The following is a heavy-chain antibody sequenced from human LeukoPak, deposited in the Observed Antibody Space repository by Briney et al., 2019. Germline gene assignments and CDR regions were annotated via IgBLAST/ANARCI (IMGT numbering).Heavy chain of an antibody. Sequence: TGGSLRLSCAASGFTVSSYYMGWVRQAPGKGLEWVSVIYSGGDTYYADSVKGRFTISRDNSKNMIYLEMSSLKAEDTAVYYCAKERSLEIAVAGTVFDYWGQGTLVTVSS. CDR2: IYSGGDT. CDR3: AKERSLEIAVAGTVFDY. J-gene: IGHJ4*02. CDR1: GFTVSSYY. V-gene: IGHV3-66*01. D-gene: IGHD6-19*01.